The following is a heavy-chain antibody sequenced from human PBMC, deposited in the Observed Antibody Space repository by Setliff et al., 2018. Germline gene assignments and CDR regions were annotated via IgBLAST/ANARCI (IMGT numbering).Heavy chain of an antibody. CDR2: VYHDGRT. CDR1: DCSLATCYY. D-gene: IGHD6-19*01. V-gene: IGHV4-38-2*02. CDR3: ATVGPPVAVDDAFDV. Sequence: PSETLSLTCSFSDCSLATCYYWGWIRQAPGKGLEWIGSVYHDGRTNYSPSLKSRLIISVDTSNNQFSLKLESVTASDTAMYFCATVGPPVAVDDAFDVWGQGTMVTVSS. J-gene: IGHJ3*01.